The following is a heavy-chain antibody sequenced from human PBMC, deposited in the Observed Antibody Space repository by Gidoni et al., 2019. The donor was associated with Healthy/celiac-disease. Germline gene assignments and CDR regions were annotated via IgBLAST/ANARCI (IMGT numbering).Heavy chain of an antibody. CDR2: IYYSGST. CDR3: ASHSSRSQPY. CDR1: GCSLSSSSYY. V-gene: IGHV4-39*01. J-gene: IGHJ4*02. D-gene: IGHD6-13*01. Sequence: QLQLQESGPGLVKPSATLSLTCTVSGCSLSSSSYYWGWIRQPPGKGLEWIGSIYYSGSTYYNPSLKSRVTISVDTTKNQFSLKLSSVTAADTAVYYCASHSSRSQPYWGQGTLVTVSS.